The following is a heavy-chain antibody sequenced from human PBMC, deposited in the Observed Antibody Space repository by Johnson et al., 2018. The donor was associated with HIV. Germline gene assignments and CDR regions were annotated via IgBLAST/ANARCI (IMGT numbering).Heavy chain of an antibody. CDR2: IYSGGST. D-gene: IGHD5-24*01. CDR3: AKDRRDVYTSLGAFDI. CDR1: GFTVSSNY. Sequence: EVQLVESGGGVVRPGGSLRLSCAASGFTVSSNYMSWVRQAPGTGLEWVSVIYSGGSTYYADSVKGRFTISRDNSKNTLYLQMNSLRAEDTAVYYCAKDRRDVYTSLGAFDIWGQGTLVTVSS. J-gene: IGHJ3*02. V-gene: IGHV3-66*01.